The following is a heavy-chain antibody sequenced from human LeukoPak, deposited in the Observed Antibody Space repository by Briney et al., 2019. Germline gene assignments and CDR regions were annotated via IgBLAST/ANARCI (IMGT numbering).Heavy chain of an antibody. CDR3: ARDHWQQLSRWFDP. D-gene: IGHD6-13*01. Sequence: SETLSLTCTVSGGSISSGGYYWSWIRQPPGKELEWIGTIYYSGNAYYHPSLKSRVTILVDTSKNHFSLKLTSVTAADTAVYYCARDHWQQLSRWFDPWGQGTLVTVSS. V-gene: IGHV4-39*07. J-gene: IGHJ5*02. CDR2: IYYSGNA. CDR1: GGSISSGGYY.